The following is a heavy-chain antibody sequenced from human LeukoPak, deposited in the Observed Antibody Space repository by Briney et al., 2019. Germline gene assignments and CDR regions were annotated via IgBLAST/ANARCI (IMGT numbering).Heavy chain of an antibody. Sequence: GGSLRLSCAASGFTVSTSYMNWVRQAPGKGLEWVSVNSAGSTYYADSVKGRFTISRDNSKNTLYLQMNSLRAEDTAVYYCARDTVTTFRFRDCYYYGMDVWGQGTTVTVSS. J-gene: IGHJ6*02. CDR2: NSAGST. D-gene: IGHD4-17*01. V-gene: IGHV3-53*01. CDR3: ARDTVTTFRFRDCYYYGMDV. CDR1: GFTVSTSY.